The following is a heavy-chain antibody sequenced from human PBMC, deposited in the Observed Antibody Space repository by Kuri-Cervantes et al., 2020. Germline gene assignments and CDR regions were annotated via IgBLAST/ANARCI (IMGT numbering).Heavy chain of an antibody. J-gene: IGHJ4*02. CDR2: IKQDGSEK. V-gene: IGHV3-7*04. CDR1: GFTFSSYW. Sequence: GESLKISCAASGFTFSSYWMSWVRQAPGKGLEWVANIKQDGSEKYYVDSVKGRFTISRDNAKNSLYLQMNSLRAEDTAVYYCARLYYYDSSGYYYGPVYYFDYWGQGTLVTVSS. D-gene: IGHD3-22*01. CDR3: ARLYYYDSSGYYYGPVYYFDY.